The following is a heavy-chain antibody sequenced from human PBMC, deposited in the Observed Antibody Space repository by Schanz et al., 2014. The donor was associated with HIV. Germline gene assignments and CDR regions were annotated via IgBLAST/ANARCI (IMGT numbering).Heavy chain of an antibody. D-gene: IGHD3-10*01. CDR1: GYTFTSYG. Sequence: QVQLVQSGAEVKKPGASVKVSCKASGYTFTSYGISWVRQAPGQGLEWMGIINPSGVSTTYAQKFQGRVTMTRVTMTRDTSTSTVYMELSSLRSEDTAVYYCAREYGDYGSGRSFGMDVWGQGTTVTVSS. CDR3: AREYGDYGSGRSFGMDV. CDR2: INPSGVST. J-gene: IGHJ6*02. V-gene: IGHV1-46*01.